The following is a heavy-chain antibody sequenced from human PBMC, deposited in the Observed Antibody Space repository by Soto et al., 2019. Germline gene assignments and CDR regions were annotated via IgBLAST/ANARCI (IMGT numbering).Heavy chain of an antibody. J-gene: IGHJ5*02. CDR3: ARLEPLDIVVVVAAEDPSPANWFDP. Sequence: GESLKISCKGSGYSFTSYWIGWVRQMPGKGLEWMGIIYPGDSDTRYSPSFQGQVTISADKSISTAYLQWSSLKASDTAMYYCARLEPLDIVVVVAAEDPSPANWFDPWGQGTLVTVSS. V-gene: IGHV5-51*01. CDR1: GYSFTSYW. CDR2: IYPGDSDT. D-gene: IGHD2-15*01.